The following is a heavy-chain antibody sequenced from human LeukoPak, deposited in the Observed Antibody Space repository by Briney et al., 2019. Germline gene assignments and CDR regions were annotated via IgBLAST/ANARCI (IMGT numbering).Heavy chain of an antibody. CDR3: AKDQDTSAWGRFDY. J-gene: IGHJ4*02. CDR2: IHYDGSNR. Sequence: GGSLRLSCAASGFTFSSNGMHWVRQAPGKGLEWVAFIHYDGSNRYNADSVKGRFTISRDNSKNTLYLQMNSLRAEDTAVYYCAKDQDTSAWGRFDYWGQGTLVTASS. D-gene: IGHD3-16*01. CDR1: GFTFSSNG. V-gene: IGHV3-30*02.